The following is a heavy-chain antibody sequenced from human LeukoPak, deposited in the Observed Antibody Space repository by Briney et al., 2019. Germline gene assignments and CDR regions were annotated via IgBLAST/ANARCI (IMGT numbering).Heavy chain of an antibody. CDR3: ARARYYNSSARAFDI. D-gene: IGHD2/OR15-2a*01. CDR2: ISYDGSNK. CDR1: GFTFSGYG. Sequence: GGSLRLSCAASGFTFSGYGMHWVRQAPGKGLEWVADISYDGSNKYYADSVKGRFTISRDNSKNTLYLQMNSLRAEDTAVYYCARARYYNSSARAFDIWGQGTTVTVSS. V-gene: IGHV3-33*05. J-gene: IGHJ3*02.